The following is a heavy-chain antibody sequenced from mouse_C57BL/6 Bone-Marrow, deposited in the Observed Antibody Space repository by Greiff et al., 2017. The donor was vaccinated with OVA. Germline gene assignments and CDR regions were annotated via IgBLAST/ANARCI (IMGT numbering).Heavy chain of an antibody. D-gene: IGHD1-1*02. Sequence: VQLQQSGAELVRPGASVKLSCTASGFTITDDYMHWVKQRPEQGLEWIGWIDPENGATEYASKFQGKATITADTSSNTAYLQLSSLTSEDTAVYYCTTRVALYAMDYWGQGTSVTVSS. CDR1: GFTITDDY. J-gene: IGHJ4*01. CDR2: IDPENGAT. CDR3: TTRVALYAMDY. V-gene: IGHV14-4*01.